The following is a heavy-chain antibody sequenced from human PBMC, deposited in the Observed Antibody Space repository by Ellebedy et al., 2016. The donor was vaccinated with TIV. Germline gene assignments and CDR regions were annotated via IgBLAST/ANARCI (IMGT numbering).Heavy chain of an antibody. V-gene: IGHV3-15*01. CDR2: ITSNTDGGTT. CDR1: GFTFSSAW. J-gene: IGHJ3*02. Sequence: GGSLRLSCAASGFTFSSAWLSWVRQAPGKGLEWVGRITSNTDGGTTDYAAPVKGSFTISRHDSKNTLFLQMNSLRTEDTAVYYCATDIPPRYCSGGGCYGPGAFDIWGQGTMVTVSS. CDR3: ATDIPPRYCSGGGCYGPGAFDI. D-gene: IGHD2-15*01.